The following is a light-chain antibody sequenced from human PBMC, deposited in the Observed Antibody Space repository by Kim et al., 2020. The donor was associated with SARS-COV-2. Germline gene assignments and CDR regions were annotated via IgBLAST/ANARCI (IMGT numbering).Light chain of an antibody. V-gene: IGLV1-44*01. CDR1: SSNIGRNT. CDR3: ATWDDSLDVLL. Sequence: GQRVTIFWSGSSSNIGRNTVNWYQQFPGTAPKLLIDSDDRRPSGVSDRVSCSKSGPSASLAISGLQSEDEADYYCATWDDSLDVLLFGGGTQLTVL. J-gene: IGLJ3*02. CDR2: SDD.